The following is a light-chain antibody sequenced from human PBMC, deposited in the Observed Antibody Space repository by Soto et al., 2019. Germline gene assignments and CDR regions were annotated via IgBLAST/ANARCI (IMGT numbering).Light chain of an antibody. V-gene: IGLV2-23*03. CDR3: YSFAGSTTFAYG. CDR2: EGT. CDR1: SSDVVTYNR. J-gene: IGLJ1*01. Sequence: QSVLTQPASVSGSPGQSISISCTGTSSDVVTYNRVSWYQQHPGKAPTVLIYEGTKRPSGVSNRFSGSKSGNTASLTISGLQTEDEADYYCYSFAGSTTFAYGCGPGTKVTV.